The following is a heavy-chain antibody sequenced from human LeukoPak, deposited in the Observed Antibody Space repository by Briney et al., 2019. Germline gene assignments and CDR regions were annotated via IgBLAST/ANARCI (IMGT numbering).Heavy chain of an antibody. Sequence: GGSLRLSCSASGFTFNSFSMYWVRQDPGKGLQYVSAVSGNGDTTYYADSVKGRFTISRDNSKNTLFLQMSSLREEDTAMYYCVKDRAASSGNGGSDFWGRGTMVTVSS. D-gene: IGHD4-23*01. J-gene: IGHJ3*01. CDR2: VSGNGDTT. CDR3: VKDRAASSGNGGSDF. CDR1: GFTFNSFS. V-gene: IGHV3-64D*06.